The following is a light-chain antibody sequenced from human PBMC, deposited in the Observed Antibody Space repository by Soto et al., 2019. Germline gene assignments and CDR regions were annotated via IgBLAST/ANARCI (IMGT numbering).Light chain of an antibody. V-gene: IGKV1-13*02. CDR2: DAS. J-gene: IGKJ4*01. Sequence: AIQLTQSPSSLSASVGDRVTITCRASQGIGSALAWYQQRPGEAPRFLIYDASALGSRVPLRFSGSGSGTYFTLTISTLQLEDFAPCYCQQFNSSPLTFGGGTKVEIK. CDR1: QGIGSA. CDR3: QQFNSSPLT.